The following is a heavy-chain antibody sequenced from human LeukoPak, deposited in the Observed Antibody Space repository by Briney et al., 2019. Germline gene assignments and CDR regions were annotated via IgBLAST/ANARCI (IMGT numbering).Heavy chain of an antibody. V-gene: IGHV3-7*01. J-gene: IGHJ5*02. CDR2: VTKDGGET. Sequence: GGSLRLSCAGSGYTFTDYWMHWVRQAPGKGLEWVASVTKDGGETYYVDSAKGRFTISRDNAKNSVHLQMSSLRDQDTAVYWGRGGHWDDHAWGQGTLVTVSS. CDR1: GYTFTDYW. D-gene: IGHD3-10*01. CDR3: RGGHWDDHA.